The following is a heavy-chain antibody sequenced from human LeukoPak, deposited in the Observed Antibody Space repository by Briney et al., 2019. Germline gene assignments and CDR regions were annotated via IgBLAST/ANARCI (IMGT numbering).Heavy chain of an antibody. D-gene: IGHD3-9*01. V-gene: IGHV4-30-2*01. J-gene: IGHJ3*02. CDR3: ARGYYDILTGYLHNAFDI. Sequence: PSQTLSLTCTVSGGSISSGGYYWSWIRQPPGKGLEWIGYIYHSGSTYYNPSLKSRVTISVDRSKNQFSLKLSSVTAADTAVYYCARGYYDILTGYLHNAFDIWGQGTMVTVSS. CDR2: IYHSGST. CDR1: GGSISSGGYY.